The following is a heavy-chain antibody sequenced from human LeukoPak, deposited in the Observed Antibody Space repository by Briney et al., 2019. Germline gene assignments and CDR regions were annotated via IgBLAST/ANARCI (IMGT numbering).Heavy chain of an antibody. V-gene: IGHV3-66*01. Sequence: PGGSLRLSCAASGFTVSSNYMSWVRQAPGKGLEWVSVIYSGGSTYYADSVKGRFTISRDNSKNTLYLLMNSLRAEDTAVYYCARDIGGYYFDSGDYWGQGTLVTVSS. D-gene: IGHD3-22*01. J-gene: IGHJ4*02. CDR1: GFTVSSNY. CDR2: IYSGGST. CDR3: ARDIGGYYFDSGDY.